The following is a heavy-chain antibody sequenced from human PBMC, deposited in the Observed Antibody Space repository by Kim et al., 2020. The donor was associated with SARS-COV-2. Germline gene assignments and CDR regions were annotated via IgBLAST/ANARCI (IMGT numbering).Heavy chain of an antibody. V-gene: IGHV1-3*01. CDR1: GYTFTSYA. Sequence: ASVKVSCKASGYTFTSYAMHWVRQAPGQRLEWMGWINAGNGNTKYSQKFQGRVTITRDTSASTAYMELSSLRSEDTAVYYCARVWQSYGDYVVGWFDPWGQGTLVTVSS. CDR3: ARVWQSYGDYVVGWFDP. D-gene: IGHD4-17*01. J-gene: IGHJ5*02. CDR2: INAGNGNT.